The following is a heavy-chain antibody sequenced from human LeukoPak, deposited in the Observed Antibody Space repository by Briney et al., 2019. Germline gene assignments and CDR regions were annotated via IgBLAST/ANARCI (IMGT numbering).Heavy chain of an antibody. Sequence: SETLSLTCTVSGDSISNTNYYWRWIRQPPGKGLEWLGSVDYSGYTYQSPSHNSRVTISVDTSKNQFSLKMTSVTAADTAVYYCARSIFSGSYAFDFWGHGTLVTVSS. CDR3: ARSIFSGSYAFDF. CDR2: VDYSGYT. D-gene: IGHD3-3*01. CDR1: GDSISNTNYY. V-gene: IGHV4-39*07. J-gene: IGHJ4*01.